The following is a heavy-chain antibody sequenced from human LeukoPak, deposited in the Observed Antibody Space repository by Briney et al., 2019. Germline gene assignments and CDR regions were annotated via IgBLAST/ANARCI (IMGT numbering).Heavy chain of an antibody. CDR1: GFTFSSYW. D-gene: IGHD1-26*01. Sequence: GGSLRLSCAASGFTFSSYWMSWVRQAPGKGLEWVANIQQDGSEKYYVDSVKGRFTISRDNAKNSLYLQMNSLRAEDTAVYYCARDKVVGATVFDYWGQGTLATVSS. CDR3: ARDKVVGATVFDY. CDR2: IQQDGSEK. J-gene: IGHJ4*02. V-gene: IGHV3-7*01.